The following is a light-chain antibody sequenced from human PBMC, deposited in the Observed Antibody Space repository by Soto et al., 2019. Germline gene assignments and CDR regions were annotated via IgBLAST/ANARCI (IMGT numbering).Light chain of an antibody. CDR2: QDS. J-gene: IGLJ1*01. CDR1: KLGDKY. V-gene: IGLV3-1*01. CDR3: QAWDSSTGV. Sequence: SSELTQPPSVSVSLGQTASITCSGDKLGDKYACWYQQKPGQSPVLVIYQDSKRPSAIPERFSGSNSGNTATLTISGTQAMDEADYYCQAWDSSTGVFGTGTKLTVL.